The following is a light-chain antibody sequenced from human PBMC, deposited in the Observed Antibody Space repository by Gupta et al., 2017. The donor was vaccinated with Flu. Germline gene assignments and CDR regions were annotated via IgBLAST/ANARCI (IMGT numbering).Light chain of an antibody. Sequence: SVTISCTGTSSDVGGYDYVSWYQQDPGKAPKLMIYDVNKWPSGVPDRFSGSKSGNTASLTISGLQVEDEADYYCCAYAGSYTLLFGGGTKVTVL. CDR2: DVN. V-gene: IGLV2-11*03. J-gene: IGLJ3*02. CDR3: CAYAGSYTLL. CDR1: SSDVGGYDY.